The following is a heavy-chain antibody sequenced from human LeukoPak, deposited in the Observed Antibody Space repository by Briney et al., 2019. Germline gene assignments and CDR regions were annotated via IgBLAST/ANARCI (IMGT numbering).Heavy chain of an antibody. D-gene: IGHD3-10*01. CDR1: GFTLSNYA. V-gene: IGHV3-30*02. CDR2: IRYDGSSK. Sequence: GGSLRLSCAASGFTLSNYAMHWVRQAPGKGLEWLAYIRYDGSSKYYADFVKGRFTISRDNSENTLYLQMNSLRPEDTAVYYCARDQAGSGHYADYWGQGTLVTVSS. CDR3: ARDQAGSGHYADY. J-gene: IGHJ4*02.